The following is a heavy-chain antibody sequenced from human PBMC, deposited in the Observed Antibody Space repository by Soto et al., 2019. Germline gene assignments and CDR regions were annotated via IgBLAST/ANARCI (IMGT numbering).Heavy chain of an antibody. CDR3: ARDRDSYGFHDY. CDR2: IHYSGTT. J-gene: IGHJ4*02. Sequence: QVQLQESGPGLVKPSQTLSLTCTVSGGSISGGGSYWSWIRQHPGKGLEWIGYIHYSGTTYYNPSLKSRITISIDTSKKEFSLKLTSVTAADPAVYYCARDRDSYGFHDYWGQGTRVTVSS. CDR1: GGSISGGGSY. V-gene: IGHV4-31*03. D-gene: IGHD5-18*01.